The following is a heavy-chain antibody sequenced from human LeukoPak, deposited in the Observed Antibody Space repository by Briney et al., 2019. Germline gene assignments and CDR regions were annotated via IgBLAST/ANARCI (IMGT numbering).Heavy chain of an antibody. Sequence: ASVKVSCKASGYTFTSYAMNWVRQAPGQGLEWMGWINTNTGNPTYAQGFTGRFVFSLDTSVSTAYLQISSLKAEDTAVYYCAREIIDLGKQWLIDYWGQGTLVTVSS. J-gene: IGHJ4*02. CDR3: AREIIDLGKQWLIDY. CDR2: INTNTGNP. V-gene: IGHV7-4-1*02. CDR1: GYTFTSYA. D-gene: IGHD6-19*01.